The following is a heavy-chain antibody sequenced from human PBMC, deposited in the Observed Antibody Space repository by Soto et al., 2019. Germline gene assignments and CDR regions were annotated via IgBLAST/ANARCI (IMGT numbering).Heavy chain of an antibody. V-gene: IGHV4-39*01. D-gene: IGHD6-6*01. CDR3: ARSFSTSAIPHWFDP. J-gene: IGHJ5*02. CDR1: SGSISSTNYY. CDR2: IYYSGRT. Sequence: SETLSLTCTVSSGSISSTNYYWGWIRQPPGKGLEWIGTIYYSGRTYYNPSLKSRVTILVDTSKNQFSLNLSPVTAADTAVYYCARSFSTSAIPHWFDPWGQGTLVTVS.